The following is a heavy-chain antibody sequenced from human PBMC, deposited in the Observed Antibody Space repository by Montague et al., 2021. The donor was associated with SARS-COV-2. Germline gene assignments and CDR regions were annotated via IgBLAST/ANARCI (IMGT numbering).Heavy chain of an antibody. CDR2: INHTGST. D-gene: IGHD1-1*01. J-gene: IGHJ6*02. V-gene: IGHV4-34*01. CDR3: ACGQTTTLSPNFFYGLDV. CDR1: GGSISGYY. Sequence: SETLSLTCTVSGGSISGYYWTWIRQSPRKGLEWIGDINHTGSTNNNPSLKSRVTTSVDTSKNQFSLKLNSVTAADTAVYYYACGQTTTLSPNFFYGLDVWGQGATVTVSS.